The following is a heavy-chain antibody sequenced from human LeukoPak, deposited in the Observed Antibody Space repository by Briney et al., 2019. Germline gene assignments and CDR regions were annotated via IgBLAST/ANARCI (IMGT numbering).Heavy chain of an antibody. CDR1: GYTFPCYY. CDR3: ARDSGIAVAGTSFDY. V-gene: IGHV1-2*02. J-gene: IGHJ4*02. CDR2: INPNSGGT. Sequence: SVKVSCHASGYTFPCYYMHWVRQAPGQGLEWMGWINPNSGGTNYAQKFQGRVTMTRDTSISTAYMELSRLRSDDTAVYYCARDSGIAVAGTSFDYWGQGTLVTVSS. D-gene: IGHD6-19*01.